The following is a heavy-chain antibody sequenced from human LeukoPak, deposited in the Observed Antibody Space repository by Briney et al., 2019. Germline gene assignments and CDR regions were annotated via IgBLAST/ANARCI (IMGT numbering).Heavy chain of an antibody. J-gene: IGHJ4*02. Sequence: ASVKVSCKASGGTFSSYAISWVRQAPGPGLEWMGGIIPILGTANYAQKFQARVTITTDESTSRAYMELSSLRSEDTAVYYCARATMVRGVIMKYFDYWGQGTLVTVSS. V-gene: IGHV1-69*05. CDR1: GGTFSSYA. D-gene: IGHD3-10*01. CDR2: IIPILGTA. CDR3: ARATMVRGVIMKYFDY.